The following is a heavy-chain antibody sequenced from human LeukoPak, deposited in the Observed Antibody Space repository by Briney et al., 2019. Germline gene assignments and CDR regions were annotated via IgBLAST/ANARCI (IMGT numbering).Heavy chain of an antibody. V-gene: IGHV3-23*01. CDR2: ISGSGGRS. CDR3: AKASTGYCSGGSCYSFDY. J-gene: IGHJ4*02. CDR1: GFTFSSYA. D-gene: IGHD2-15*01. Sequence: GASLRLSCAASGFTFSSYAMSWIRQAPGKGLQWVSAISGSGGRSCYADSVMGRFPISREDLKISLYLQMNSLRAEDTAVYYCAKASTGYCSGGSCYSFDYWGQGTLVTASS.